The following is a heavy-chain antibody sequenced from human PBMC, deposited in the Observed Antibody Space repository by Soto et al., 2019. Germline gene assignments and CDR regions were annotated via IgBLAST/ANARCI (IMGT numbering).Heavy chain of an antibody. Sequence: PGGSLRLSCVANGFTFGSFATYAMSWVRQAPGKGLEWVSTIGGDDGGTYYADSVRGRFSISRDNSKNTLYLQMINLRAEDMAIYYCAKQARFSKYFDSWGQGTLVTVSS. CDR1: GFTFGSFATYA. D-gene: IGHD3-16*01. CDR2: IGGDDGGT. CDR3: AKQARFSKYFDS. V-gene: IGHV3-23*01. J-gene: IGHJ4*02.